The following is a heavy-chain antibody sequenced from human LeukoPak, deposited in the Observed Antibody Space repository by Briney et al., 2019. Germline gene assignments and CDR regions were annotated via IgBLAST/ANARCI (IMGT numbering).Heavy chain of an antibody. J-gene: IGHJ3*02. D-gene: IGHD3-10*01. CDR1: GYTFTSYY. Sequence: ASVKVSCTASGYTFTSYYMHWVRQAPGQGLEWMGIINPSGGSTSYAQKFQGRVTMTRDTSTSTVYMELSSLRSEDTAVYYCARVSSRGAFDIWGQGTMVTVSS. V-gene: IGHV1-46*01. CDR3: ARVSSRGAFDI. CDR2: INPSGGST.